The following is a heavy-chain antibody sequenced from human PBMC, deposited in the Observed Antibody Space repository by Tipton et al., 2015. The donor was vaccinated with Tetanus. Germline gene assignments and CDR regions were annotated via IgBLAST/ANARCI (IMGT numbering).Heavy chain of an antibody. V-gene: IGHV3-20*01. Sequence: SLRLSCEASGFSFEDYGMSWVRQVPGKGLEWVSGIKWNGESTAYADSVKGRFTISRDNARNSVSLHMNSLRAEDTALDHCARGLTQNYYDPSGDGFDFWGQGTKVTVSS. CDR1: GFSFEDYG. CDR3: ARGLTQNYYDPSGDGFDF. CDR2: IKWNGEST. J-gene: IGHJ3*01. D-gene: IGHD3-22*01.